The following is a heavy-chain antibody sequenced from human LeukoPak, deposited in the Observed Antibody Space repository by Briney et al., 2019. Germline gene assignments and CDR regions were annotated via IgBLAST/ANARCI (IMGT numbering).Heavy chain of an antibody. Sequence: SETLSLTCAVYGGSFSGYYWSWIRQPPGRGLEWIGEINHSGSTNYNPSLKSRVTISVDTSKNQFSLKLSSVTAADTAVYYCARELYSSSWQIKSNWFDPWGQGTLVTVSS. CDR2: INHSGST. CDR1: GGSFSGYY. D-gene: IGHD6-13*01. CDR3: ARELYSSSWQIKSNWFDP. V-gene: IGHV4-34*01. J-gene: IGHJ5*02.